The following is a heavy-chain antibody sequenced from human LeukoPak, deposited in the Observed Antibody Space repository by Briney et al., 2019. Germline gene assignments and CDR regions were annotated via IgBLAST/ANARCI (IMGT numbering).Heavy chain of an antibody. D-gene: IGHD4-23*01. CDR1: GGTFSSYA. CDR2: IIPILGIA. Sequence: SVNVSCKASGGTFSSYAISWVRQAPGQGLEWMGRIIPILGIANYAQKFQGRVTITADKSTSTAYMELSSLRSEDTAVYYCAREFGLATEVLDYYYGMDVWGQGTTVTVSS. J-gene: IGHJ6*02. V-gene: IGHV1-69*04. CDR3: AREFGLATEVLDYYYGMDV.